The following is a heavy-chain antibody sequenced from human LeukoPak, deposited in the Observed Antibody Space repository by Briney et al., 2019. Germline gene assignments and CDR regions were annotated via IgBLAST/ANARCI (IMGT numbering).Heavy chain of an antibody. CDR1: GYTFTSYG. Sequence: ASVKASCKASGYTFTSYGISWVRQAPGQGLEWMGWISAYNGNTNYAQKLQGRVTTTTDTSTSTAYMELRSLRSDDTAVYYCARDVAFYGSSWHNWFDPWGQGTLVTVSS. D-gene: IGHD6-13*01. CDR3: ARDVAFYGSSWHNWFDP. CDR2: ISAYNGNT. V-gene: IGHV1-18*01. J-gene: IGHJ5*02.